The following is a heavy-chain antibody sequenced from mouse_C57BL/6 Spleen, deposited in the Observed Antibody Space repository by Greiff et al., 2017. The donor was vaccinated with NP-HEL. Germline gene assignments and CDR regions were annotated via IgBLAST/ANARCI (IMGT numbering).Heavy chain of an antibody. CDR3: ARRGAYDYDAWFAY. D-gene: IGHD2-4*01. CDR1: GYTFTSYW. V-gene: IGHV1-69*01. Sequence: QVQLQQPGAELVMPGASVKLSCKASGYTFTSYWMHWVKQRPGQGLEWIGEIDPSDSYTNYNQKIKGKSTLTVDKSSSTAYMQLSSLTSEDSAVYYCARRGAYDYDAWFAYWGQGTLVTVSA. CDR2: IDPSDSYT. J-gene: IGHJ3*01.